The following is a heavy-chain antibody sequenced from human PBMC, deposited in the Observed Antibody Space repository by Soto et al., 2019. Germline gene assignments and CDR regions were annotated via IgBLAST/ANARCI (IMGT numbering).Heavy chain of an antibody. V-gene: IGHV4-59*13. Sequence: SETLSLTCTVSGGSISSYYWSWIRQPPGKGLEWIGYIYYSGSTNYNPSLKSRVTISVDTSKNQFSLKLSSVTAADTAVYYCARLARYCSSTSCLYFDYWGKGNQLIV. CDR3: ARLARYCSSTSCLYFDY. D-gene: IGHD2-2*01. CDR2: IYYSGST. J-gene: IGHJ4*02. CDR1: GGSISSYY.